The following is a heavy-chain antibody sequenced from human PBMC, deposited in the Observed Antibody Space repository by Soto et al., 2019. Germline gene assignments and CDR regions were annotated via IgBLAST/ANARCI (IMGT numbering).Heavy chain of an antibody. V-gene: IGHV4-31*03. CDR1: GGSISSGGYY. CDR2: IYYSGST. D-gene: IGHD3-9*01. CDR3: ARGFDWLFPNWFDP. J-gene: IGHJ5*02. Sequence: PSETLSLTCTVSGGSISSGGYYWSWIRQHPGKGLEWIGYIYYSGSTYYNPSLKSRVTISVDTSKNQFSLKLSSVTAADTAVYYCARGFDWLFPNWFDPWGQGTLVTSPQ.